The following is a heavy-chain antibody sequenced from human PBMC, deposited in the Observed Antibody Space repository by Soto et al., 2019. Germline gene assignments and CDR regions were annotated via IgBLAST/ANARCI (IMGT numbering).Heavy chain of an antibody. Sequence: EVQLLESGGGLVQPGGSLRLSCAASGFTFTTFAMTWVRQAPGKGLVWVSGITGSGGLTYYGDSVKGRFTISRDNSKNSLYLPMNTLRAEDTAVYYCAKGELTGADTNFDFWGQGTLVTVSS. V-gene: IGHV3-23*01. CDR1: GFTFTTFA. J-gene: IGHJ4*01. CDR3: AKGELTGADTNFDF. D-gene: IGHD6-19*01. CDR2: ITGSGGLT.